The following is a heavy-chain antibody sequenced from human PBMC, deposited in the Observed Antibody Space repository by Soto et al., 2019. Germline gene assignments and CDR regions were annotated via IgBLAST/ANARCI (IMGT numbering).Heavy chain of an antibody. Sequence: PSEPRSLTCTVSGFSISVGNGWGLIRKHPGKGLEWIGSVYHGGNTYYNPSLKSRVSISIDLSKNQFSLKLTSVTAADTAAYYWARARWYDAFNVWGQGTVVTV. CDR1: GFSISVGNG. D-gene: IGHD2-15*01. J-gene: IGHJ3*01. CDR2: VYHGGNT. CDR3: ARARWYDAFNV. V-gene: IGHV4-38-2*02.